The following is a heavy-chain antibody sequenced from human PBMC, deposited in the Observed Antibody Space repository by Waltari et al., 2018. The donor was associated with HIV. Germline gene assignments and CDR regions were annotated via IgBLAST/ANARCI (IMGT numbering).Heavy chain of an antibody. CDR3: TRGNGHAFDL. CDR1: GFTISSYW. D-gene: IGHD2-8*01. J-gene: IGHJ3*01. CDR2: INSDGSST. Sequence: EVQLVESGGGSVQPGGSLRLSCAASGFTISSYWMFWVRQVPGKGLVWVGGINSDGSSTTYADSVKGRFTNSRDNAKNTLYLQMSSLRAEDTAMYYCTRGNGHAFDLWGQGTMVTVSS. V-gene: IGHV3-74*01.